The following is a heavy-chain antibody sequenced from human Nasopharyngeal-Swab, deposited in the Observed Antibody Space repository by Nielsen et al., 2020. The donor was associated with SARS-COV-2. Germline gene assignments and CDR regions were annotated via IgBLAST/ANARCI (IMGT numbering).Heavy chain of an antibody. CDR2: ISGSGGST. CDR1: GLTFSSYA. V-gene: IGHV3-23*01. Sequence: GGSLRLSCAASGLTFSSYAMSWVRQAPGKGLEWVSAISGSGGSTYYADSVKGRFTISRDDSKNTLYLQMNSLRAEDTAVYYCAKGSLWELLDCWGQGTPVTVSS. CDR3: AKGSLWELLDC. J-gene: IGHJ4*02. D-gene: IGHD1-26*01.